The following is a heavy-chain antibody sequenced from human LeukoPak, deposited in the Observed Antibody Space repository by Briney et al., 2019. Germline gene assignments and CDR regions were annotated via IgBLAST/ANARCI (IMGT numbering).Heavy chain of an antibody. CDR1: GFTFSSYS. CDR3: ARGHTLLWFGAGGPDYYYYMDV. CDR2: IGCSSSYI. V-gene: IGHV3-21*01. J-gene: IGHJ6*03. Sequence: PGGSLRLSCAASGFTFSSYSMNWVRQAPGKGLEWVSSIGCSSSYIYYADSVKGRFTISRDNAKNSLYLQMNSLRAEDTAVYYCARGHTLLWFGAGGPDYYYYMDVWGKGTTVTVSS. D-gene: IGHD3-10*01.